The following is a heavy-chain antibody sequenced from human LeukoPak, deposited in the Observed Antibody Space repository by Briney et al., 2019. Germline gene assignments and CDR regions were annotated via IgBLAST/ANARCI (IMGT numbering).Heavy chain of an antibody. CDR1: GASITSYF. CDR2: ISYSGNT. Sequence: PSETLSLTCTVSGASITSYFWTWIRQPPGKGLDWIAYISYSGNTNYNPSLKSRVTISIDTSKNQFSLKLTSATAADTAMYYCARADYGDHGTTSDIWGQGTMVTVSS. J-gene: IGHJ3*02. D-gene: IGHD4-17*01. CDR3: ARADYGDHGTTSDI. V-gene: IGHV4-59*01.